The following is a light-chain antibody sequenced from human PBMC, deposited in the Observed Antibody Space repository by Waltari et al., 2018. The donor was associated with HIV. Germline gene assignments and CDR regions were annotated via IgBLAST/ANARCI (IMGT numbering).Light chain of an antibody. Sequence: QSALTQPASVSGSPGQSITISCTGSSSDVGGYNYVSWYQQHPGKTPKLMIYEVSKRPSGVSNRFSGPKSGNTASLTISGLQTEDEADYYCSSYTRRNAVLFGGGTTLTVL. CDR2: EVS. J-gene: IGLJ2*01. CDR3: SSYTRRNAVL. V-gene: IGLV2-14*01. CDR1: SSDVGGYNY.